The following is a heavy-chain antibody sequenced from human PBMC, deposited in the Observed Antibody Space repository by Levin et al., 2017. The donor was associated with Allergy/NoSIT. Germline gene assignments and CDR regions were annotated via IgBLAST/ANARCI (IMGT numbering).Heavy chain of an antibody. CDR2: IYYSGST. CDR1: GASVNTDSYY. Sequence: SETLSLTCTVSGASVNTDSYYWSWIRQPPGKGLEWIGHIYYSGSTNYNPSLRSRVTMTLDKSKNQFSLSLTSMTSADTAVYYCARDFIWASRRSFDKWGQGTLVTVS. D-gene: IGHD3-16*01. J-gene: IGHJ4*02. CDR3: ARDFIWASRRSFDK. V-gene: IGHV4-61*01.